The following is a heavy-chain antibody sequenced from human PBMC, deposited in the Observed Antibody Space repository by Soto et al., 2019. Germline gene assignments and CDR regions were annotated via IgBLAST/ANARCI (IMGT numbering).Heavy chain of an antibody. J-gene: IGHJ4*02. V-gene: IGHV3-48*01. CDR1: GFTFSSYS. Sequence: EVQLVESGGGLVQPGGSLRLSCEASGFTFSSYSMNWVRQAPGKGLEWVSYISSSSSTIYYADSVKGRFTISRDNAKNSLYLQMNSLRAEDTAVYYCARGPKTYYYGSGSYQFDYWGQGTLVTVSS. CDR3: ARGPKTYYYGSGSYQFDY. CDR2: ISSSSSTI. D-gene: IGHD3-10*01.